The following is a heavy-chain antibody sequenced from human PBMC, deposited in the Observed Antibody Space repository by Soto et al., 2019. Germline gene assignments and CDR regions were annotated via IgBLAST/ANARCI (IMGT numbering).Heavy chain of an antibody. CDR1: GFTFSSYG. CDR3: AKFYDGMDV. CDR2: ISYDGSNK. Sequence: GGSLRLSCAASGFTFSSYGMHWVRQAPGKGLEWVAVISYDGSNKYYADSVKGRFTISRDNSKNTLYLQMNSLRAEDTAVYYCAKFYDGMDVWGQGTTVTVSS. J-gene: IGHJ6*02. V-gene: IGHV3-30*18.